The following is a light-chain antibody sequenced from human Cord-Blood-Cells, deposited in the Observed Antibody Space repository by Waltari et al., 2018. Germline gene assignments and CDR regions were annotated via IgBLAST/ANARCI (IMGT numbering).Light chain of an antibody. CDR2: GAS. Sequence: EIVLTQSPGTLSLSPGERATLSCMASQSVSSSYLAWYQQKPGQAPRLLIYGASSRATGIPDRFSGSGSGTDFTLTISRLDPEDFAVYYCQQYGSSFTFGPGTKVDIK. CDR3: QQYGSSFT. V-gene: IGKV3-20*01. CDR1: QSVSSSY. J-gene: IGKJ3*01.